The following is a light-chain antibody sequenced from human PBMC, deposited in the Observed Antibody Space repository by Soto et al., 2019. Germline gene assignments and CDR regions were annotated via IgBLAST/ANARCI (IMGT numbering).Light chain of an antibody. Sequence: EIVMTQSPATLSVSPGERATLSCRASQSVSSNLAWYQQKPGQAPRLLIYGASTRATGIPARFSGSGSGTEFTLTISSLQSEDFSVYYCQQYNNRPPLTFGQGTQVEIK. J-gene: IGKJ1*01. V-gene: IGKV3-15*01. CDR2: GAS. CDR1: QSVSSN. CDR3: QQYNNRPPLT.